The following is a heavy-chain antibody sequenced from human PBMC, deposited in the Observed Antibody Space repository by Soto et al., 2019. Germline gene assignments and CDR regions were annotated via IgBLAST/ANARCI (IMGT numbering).Heavy chain of an antibody. CDR1: GYTFTSYY. J-gene: IGHJ3*02. V-gene: IGHV1-46*03. CDR2: INPSGGST. CDR3: ARENSSSFHWDAFDI. Sequence: ASVKVSCKASGYTFTSYYMHWVRQAPGQGLEWMGIINPSGGSTSYAQKFQGRVTMTRDTSTSTVYMELSSLRSEDTAVYYCARENSSSFHWDAFDIWGQGTMVTVSS. D-gene: IGHD6-13*01.